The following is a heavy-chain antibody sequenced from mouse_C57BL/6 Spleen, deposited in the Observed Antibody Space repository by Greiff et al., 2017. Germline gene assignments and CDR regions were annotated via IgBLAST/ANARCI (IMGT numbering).Heavy chain of an antibody. D-gene: IGHD2-1*01. CDR1: GYTFTSYW. CDR2: IHPNSGST. Sequence: QVQLQQPGAELVKPGASVKLSCKASGYTFTSYWMHWVKQRPGQGLEWIGMIHPNSGSTNYNEKFKSKATLTVDKSSSTAYMQLSSLTSEDSAVYYCARGNYEDYYAMDYWGQGTSVTVSS. J-gene: IGHJ4*01. V-gene: IGHV1-64*01. CDR3: ARGNYEDYYAMDY.